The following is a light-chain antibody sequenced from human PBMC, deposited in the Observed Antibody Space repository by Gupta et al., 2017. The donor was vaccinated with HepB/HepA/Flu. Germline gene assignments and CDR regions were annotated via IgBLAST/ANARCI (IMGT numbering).Light chain of an antibody. CDR1: QSVSSY. V-gene: IGKV3-11*01. CDR3: QQRSNWPRSLT. CDR2: DAS. Sequence: DIVFTQSPATLSLSPGERATLSCRASQSVSSYLAWYQQKPGPSPRLLIYDASNRATGIPARFSGSGSGTDFTLTISSLEPEEFAVYYCQQRSNWPRSLTFGGGTKVEIK. J-gene: IGKJ4*01.